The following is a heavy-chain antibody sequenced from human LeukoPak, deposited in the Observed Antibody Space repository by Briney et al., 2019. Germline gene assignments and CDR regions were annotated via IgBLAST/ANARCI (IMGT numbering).Heavy chain of an antibody. CDR1: GFTFSNAW. J-gene: IGHJ4*02. V-gene: IGHV3-15*01. CDR3: TITDDGGNPSTPFDFDY. CDR2: IKSKTDGGTT. D-gene: IGHD4-23*01. Sequence: PGGSLRLSCAASGFTFSNAWMSWVRQAPGKGLEWVGRIKSKTDGGTTDYAAPVKGRFTISRDDSKNTLYLQMNSLKTEDTAVYYCTITDDGGNPSTPFDFDYWGQGTLVTVSS.